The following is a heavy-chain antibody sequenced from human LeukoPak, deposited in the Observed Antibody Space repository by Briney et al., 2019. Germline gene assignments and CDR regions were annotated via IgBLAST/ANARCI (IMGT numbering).Heavy chain of an antibody. Sequence: SETLSLTCTVSGGSISSYYWSWIRLPPGKGLEWIGYIYYTGATYYNPSLKSRVTISLDTSKNQFSLKLSSVTAAEAAVYYCARAGYSYGTGYSFDYWGQGALVTVSS. CDR3: ARAGYSYGTGYSFDY. V-gene: IGHV4-59*01. D-gene: IGHD5-18*01. J-gene: IGHJ4*02. CDR1: GGSISSYY. CDR2: IYYTGAT.